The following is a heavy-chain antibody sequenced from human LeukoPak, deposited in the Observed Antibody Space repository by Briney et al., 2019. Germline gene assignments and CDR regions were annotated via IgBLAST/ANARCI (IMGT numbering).Heavy chain of an antibody. CDR1: GGSISSSSYY. CDR3: ARLPYDYVWGSYRYTGPFIDY. CDR2: IYYSGST. Sequence: KTSETLSLTCTVSGGSISSSSYYWGWIRQPPGKGLEWIGSIYYSGSTYYNPSLKSRVTISVDTSKNQFSLKLSSVTAADTAVYYCARLPYDYVWGSYRYTGPFIDYWSQGTLVTVSS. V-gene: IGHV4-39*01. D-gene: IGHD3-16*02. J-gene: IGHJ4*02.